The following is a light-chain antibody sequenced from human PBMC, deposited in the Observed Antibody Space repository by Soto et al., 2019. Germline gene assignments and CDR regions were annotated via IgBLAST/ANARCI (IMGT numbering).Light chain of an antibody. CDR1: SSNIGNNY. V-gene: IGLV1-51*02. CDR2: ENN. CDR3: GTWDSSLSAGGV. Sequence: QSVLTQPPSVSAAPGQKVTISCSASSSNIGNNYVSWYQQLPGTAPKLLIYENNKRPSGIPDRFSGSKSGTSATLGITGLQTGDEADYYCGTWDSSLSAGGVFGGGTKVTVL. J-gene: IGLJ3*02.